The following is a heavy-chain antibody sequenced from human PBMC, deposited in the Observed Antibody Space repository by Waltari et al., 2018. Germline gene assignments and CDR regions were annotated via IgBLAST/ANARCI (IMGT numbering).Heavy chain of an antibody. CDR2: INTDGSST. Sequence: EVQLVESGGGLVQPGGSLRLSCAASGFTFSSYWMHWVRQAPGKGLVWVSRINTDGSSTSYADSVKGRFTISRDNAKNSLYLQMNSLRAEDTAVYYCARDDGQQLVNYFDYWGQGTLVTVSS. J-gene: IGHJ4*02. CDR1: GFTFSSYW. CDR3: ARDDGQQLVNYFDY. V-gene: IGHV3-74*01. D-gene: IGHD6-6*01.